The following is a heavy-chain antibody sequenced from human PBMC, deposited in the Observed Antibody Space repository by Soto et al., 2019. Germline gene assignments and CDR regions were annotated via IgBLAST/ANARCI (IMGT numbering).Heavy chain of an antibody. V-gene: IGHV4-30-4*01. D-gene: IGHD3-9*01. J-gene: IGHJ6*02. Sequence: SGTLSLTCTVSGGSISSGDYYWSWIRQPPGKGLEWIGYIYYSGSTYYNPSLKSRVTISVDTSKNQFSLKLSSVTAADTAVYYCARDHYVYDILTGYGYYYGMDVWGQGTTVTVSS. CDR1: GGSISSGDYY. CDR3: ARDHYVYDILTGYGYYYGMDV. CDR2: IYYSGST.